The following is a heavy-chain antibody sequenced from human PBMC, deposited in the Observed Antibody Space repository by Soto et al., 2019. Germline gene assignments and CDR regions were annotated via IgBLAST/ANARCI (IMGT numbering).Heavy chain of an antibody. CDR1: GGSISSYY. Sequence: SETLSLTCTVSGGSISSYYWSWIRQPPGKGLEWIGYIYYSGSINYNPSLKSRVTISVDTSKNQFSLKLSSVTAADTAVYYCARDLALWFGETTERGAFDIWGQGTMVTVSS. CDR3: ARDLALWFGETTERGAFDI. J-gene: IGHJ3*02. D-gene: IGHD3-10*01. V-gene: IGHV4-59*12. CDR2: IYYSGSI.